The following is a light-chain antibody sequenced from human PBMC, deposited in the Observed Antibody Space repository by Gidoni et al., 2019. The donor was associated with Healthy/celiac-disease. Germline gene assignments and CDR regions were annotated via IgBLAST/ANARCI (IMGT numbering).Light chain of an antibody. J-gene: IGLJ1*01. CDR1: NIGDKS. CDR3: QVWDSSSAHYV. CDR2: DDS. Sequence: SYVLTQPPSVSVAPGKTARMTCGGNNIGDKSVHWYQQKPGQAPVLVIYDDSDRPSGIPERFSGSNSGNTATLTISRVEAGDEADYYCQVWDSSSAHYVFGTGTKVTVL. V-gene: IGLV3-21*04.